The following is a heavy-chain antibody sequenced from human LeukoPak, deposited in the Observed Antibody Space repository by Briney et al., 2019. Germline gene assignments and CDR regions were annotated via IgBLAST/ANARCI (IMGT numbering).Heavy chain of an antibody. V-gene: IGHV4-39*01. J-gene: IGHJ4*02. CDR2: IYYSGST. D-gene: IGHD5-18*01. Sequence: SETLSLTCTVSGGSISSSSYYWGWIRQPPGKGLEWIGSIYYSGSTYYNPSLKSRVTISVDTSKNQFSLKLSSVTAADTAVYYCARSRGYSYGTTFLDYWGQGTLVTVSS. CDR3: ARSRGYSYGTTFLDY. CDR1: GGSISSSSYY.